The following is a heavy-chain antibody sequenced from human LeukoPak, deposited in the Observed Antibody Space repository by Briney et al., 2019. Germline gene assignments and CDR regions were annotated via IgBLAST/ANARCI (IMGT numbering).Heavy chain of an antibody. Sequence: GESLKISCKGSGYSFTSYWIGWVRQMPGKGLEWMRIIYPGDSDTRYSPSFQGQVTISADKSISTAYLQWSSLKASDTAMYYCARQMVVTAIPGWFDPWGQGTLVTVSS. CDR2: IYPGDSDT. V-gene: IGHV5-51*01. CDR3: ARQMVVTAIPGWFDP. D-gene: IGHD2-21*02. J-gene: IGHJ5*02. CDR1: GYSFTSYW.